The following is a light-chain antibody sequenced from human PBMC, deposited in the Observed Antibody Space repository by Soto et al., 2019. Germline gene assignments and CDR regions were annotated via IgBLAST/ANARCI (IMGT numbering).Light chain of an antibody. CDR3: QQYGSSPPT. V-gene: IGKV3-20*01. CDR1: QTVRNNY. Sequence: EFVLTQSPGTLSLSPGERATLSCRASQTVRNNYLAWYQQKPGQAPRLLIYDASSRATGTPDRFSGSGSGTDFTLTINRLEPEDFALYYCQQYGSSPPTFGQGTKVDIK. CDR2: DAS. J-gene: IGKJ1*01.